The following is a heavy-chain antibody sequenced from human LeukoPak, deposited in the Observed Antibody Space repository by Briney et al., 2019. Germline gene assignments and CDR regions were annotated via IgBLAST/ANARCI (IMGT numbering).Heavy chain of an antibody. D-gene: IGHD5-24*01. V-gene: IGHV3-30-3*01. Sequence: GGSLRLSCAASGFTFSCYAMHWVRQAPGKGLEWVAVISYDGSNKYYADSVKGRFTISRDNSKNTLYLQMNSLRAEDTAVYYCARDRPLQGLDYWGQGTLVTVSS. CDR2: ISYDGSNK. J-gene: IGHJ4*02. CDR1: GFTFSCYA. CDR3: ARDRPLQGLDY.